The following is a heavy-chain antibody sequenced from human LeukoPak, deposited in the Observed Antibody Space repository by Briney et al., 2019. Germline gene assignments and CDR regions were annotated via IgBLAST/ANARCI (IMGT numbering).Heavy chain of an antibody. J-gene: IGHJ4*02. Sequence: GGSLRLSCAASGFTFSTYWMSWVRQAPGKGLEWVANIREDGGEQFYVDSVKGRSTISRDNAKNSLYLQMNSLRAEDTAVYYCASVISTRLSMIRRVTGGFDYWGQGTLVTVSS. CDR1: GFTFSTYW. CDR2: IREDGGEQ. CDR3: ASVISTRLSMIRRVTGGFDY. V-gene: IGHV3-7*01. D-gene: IGHD3-10*01.